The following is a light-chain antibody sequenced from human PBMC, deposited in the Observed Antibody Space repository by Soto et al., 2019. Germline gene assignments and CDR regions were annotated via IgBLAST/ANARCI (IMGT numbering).Light chain of an antibody. Sequence: DIQMTQSPSTLSASIGDRVTITCRASQSIGSWLAWYQQKPGKAPKFLIYDASSLEAGVPSRFSGSGSGTEFTLTISGLQPDDFATYYCQQYDSYSPTFGQGTKVEIK. CDR3: QQYDSYSPT. CDR1: QSIGSW. V-gene: IGKV1-5*01. J-gene: IGKJ1*01. CDR2: DAS.